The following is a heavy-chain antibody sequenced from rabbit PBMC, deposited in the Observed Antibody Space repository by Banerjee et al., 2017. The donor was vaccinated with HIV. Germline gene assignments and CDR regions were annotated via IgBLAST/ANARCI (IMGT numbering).Heavy chain of an antibody. CDR3: ARDTGSSFSSYGMDL. CDR2: IAGSGSGFT. Sequence: QEQLEESGGGLVKPEGSLTLTCKASGFPFSNKAVMCWVRQAPGKGLEWISCIAGSGSGFTYSATWAKGRFTCSKTSSTTVTLQMTSLTVADTATYFCARDTGSSFSSYGMDLWGQGTLVTVS. V-gene: IGHV1S45*01. CDR1: GFPFSNKAV. J-gene: IGHJ6*01. D-gene: IGHD8-1*01.